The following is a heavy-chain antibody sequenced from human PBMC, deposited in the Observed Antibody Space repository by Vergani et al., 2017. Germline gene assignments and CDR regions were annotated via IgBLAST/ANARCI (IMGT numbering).Heavy chain of an antibody. Sequence: EVQLLESGGGLAQPGGSLRLSCAASGFTFTSYAMSWVRQAPGKGLEWVSAISGSGGSTYYADSVKGRFTISRDNSKNTLYLQMNSLRADDTAVYYCARSFQLWSDDAFDIWGQGTMVTVSS. D-gene: IGHD5-18*01. CDR2: ISGSGGST. J-gene: IGHJ3*02. CDR3: ARSFQLWSDDAFDI. CDR1: GFTFTSYA. V-gene: IGHV3-23*01.